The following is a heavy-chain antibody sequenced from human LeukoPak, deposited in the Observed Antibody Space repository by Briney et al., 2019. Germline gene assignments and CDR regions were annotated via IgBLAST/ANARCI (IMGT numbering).Heavy chain of an antibody. J-gene: IGHJ4*02. D-gene: IGHD1-26*01. V-gene: IGHV4-39*01. CDR1: GGSNSSSSYY. CDR2: IYYSGST. Sequence: SETLSLTCTVSGGSNSSSSYYWRWIRQPPGKGLEWIGSIYYSGSTYYNPSLKSRVTISVDTSKNQFSLKLSSVTAADTAVYYCARLVGATVFETYFDYWGQGTLVTVSS. CDR3: ARLVGATVFETYFDY.